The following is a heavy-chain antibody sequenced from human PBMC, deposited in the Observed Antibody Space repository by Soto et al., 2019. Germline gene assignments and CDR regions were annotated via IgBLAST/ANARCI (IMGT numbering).Heavy chain of an antibody. V-gene: IGHV1-69*13. CDR1: GGTFSSYA. D-gene: IGHD6-19*01. CDR2: IIPIFGTA. J-gene: IGHJ4*02. Sequence: ASVKVSCKASGGTFSSYAISWVRQAPGQGLEWMGGIIPIFGTANYAQKFQGRVTITADESTSTAYMELSSLRSEDTAVYYFARGVEQWLVGWVFDYWGQGTLVTVSS. CDR3: ARGVEQWLVGWVFDY.